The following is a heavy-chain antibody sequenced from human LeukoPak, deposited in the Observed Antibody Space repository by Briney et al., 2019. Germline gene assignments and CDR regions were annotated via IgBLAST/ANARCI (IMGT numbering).Heavy chain of an antibody. CDR3: ARDRYGSGSYWLDY. CDR1: GFTFSSYA. J-gene: IGHJ4*02. Sequence: GGSLRLSCAASGFTFSSYAMSWVRQAPGKGLEWVSAISGSGGSTYYADSVKGRFTISRDNAKNSLYLQMNSLRAEDTAVYYCARDRYGSGSYWLDYWGQGTLVTVSS. D-gene: IGHD3-10*01. V-gene: IGHV3-23*01. CDR2: ISGSGGST.